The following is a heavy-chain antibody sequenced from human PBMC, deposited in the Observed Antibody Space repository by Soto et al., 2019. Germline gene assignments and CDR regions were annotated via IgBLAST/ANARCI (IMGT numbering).Heavy chain of an antibody. D-gene: IGHD5-18*01. J-gene: IGHJ4*02. CDR2: MNPNSGNT. V-gene: IGHV1-8*01. CDR3: AGGRAGGYRERHYFDY. CDR1: GYTFTSYD. Sequence: QVQLVQSGAEVKKPGASVKVSCKASGYTFTSYDINWVRQATGQGLEWMGWMNPNSGNTGYAQKFQGRVTMTRNTSNSTAYMELSSLRSEDTAVYYCAGGRAGGYRERHYFDYWGQGTLVTVSS.